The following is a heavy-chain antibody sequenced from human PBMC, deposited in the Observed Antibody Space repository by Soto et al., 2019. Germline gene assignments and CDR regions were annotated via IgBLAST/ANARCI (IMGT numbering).Heavy chain of an antibody. D-gene: IGHD1-1*01. J-gene: IGHJ4*02. V-gene: IGHV3-30*18. CDR2: ISYDGSVK. CDR1: GFTFSTYG. CDR3: AKELNAYLEY. Sequence: QVQLVESGGGVVQPGRSLRLSCAASGFTFSTYGMHWVRQAPGKGLEWVAVISYDGSVKYYADSVKGRVTISRDNSKKTLYLQMNSRRVEDTSVYYCAKELNAYLEYWGQGTPVTVSS.